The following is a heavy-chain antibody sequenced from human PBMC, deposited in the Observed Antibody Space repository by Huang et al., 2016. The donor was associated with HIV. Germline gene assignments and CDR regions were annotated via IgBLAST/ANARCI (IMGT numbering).Heavy chain of an antibody. J-gene: IGHJ3*01. V-gene: IGHV1-8*03. CDR2: LNPHSGNT. D-gene: IGHD4-17*01. CDR1: GYDFIKYD. CDR3: ARGYGLTYWHKITYRYAFDV. Sequence: QVQLVQSGPEVRKPGASVKVSCKASGYDFIKYDLHWVRQAVGQGLEWMGWLNPHSGNTGVSRKFQGRETTTRDMSSTTVFMELRNLTSHDTAIYFCARGYGLTYWHKITYRYAFDVWGQGTEVSVTS.